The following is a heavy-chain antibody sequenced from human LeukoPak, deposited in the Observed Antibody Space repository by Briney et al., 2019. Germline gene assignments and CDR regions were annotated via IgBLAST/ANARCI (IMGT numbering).Heavy chain of an antibody. J-gene: IGHJ5*02. CDR2: IFTSGST. Sequence: PSETLSLTCAVSGYSISSYYWSWIRQPAGKGLECIGRIFTSGSTNYNPSLKSRVTMSVDTSKNQFSLKLSSVTAADTAVYYCARDSYDFWSGYFNWFDPWGQGTLVTVSS. D-gene: IGHD3-3*01. CDR1: GYSISSYY. CDR3: ARDSYDFWSGYFNWFDP. V-gene: IGHV4-4*07.